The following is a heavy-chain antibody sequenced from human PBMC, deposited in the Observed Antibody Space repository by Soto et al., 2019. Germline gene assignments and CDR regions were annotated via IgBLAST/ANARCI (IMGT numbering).Heavy chain of an antibody. CDR2: ISYDGRRK. Sequence: GGSLRLSCAASGFTFSSYAFHWVRQAPGMGLEWVAVISYDGRRKFYADSVRGRFTISRDNSKSTLFLQMNSLRPDDTALYYCAREKGSQVRIDNWGQGTLVTVSS. J-gene: IGHJ4*02. CDR1: GFTFSSYA. V-gene: IGHV3-30*04. D-gene: IGHD1-1*01. CDR3: AREKGSQVRIDN.